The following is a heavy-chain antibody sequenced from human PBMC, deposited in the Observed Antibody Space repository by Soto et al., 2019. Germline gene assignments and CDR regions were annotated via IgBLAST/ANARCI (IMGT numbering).Heavy chain of an antibody. J-gene: IGHJ4*02. CDR3: ARHVAGYSSGLDY. CDR1: GGSISSDSYY. Sequence: PSETLSLTCTVSGGSISSDSYYWGWIRQPPGKGLEWIGSIYYSGSTYYNPSLKSRVTISVDTSKNQFSLKLSSVTAADTAVYYCARHVAGYSSGLDYWGQGTLVTVSS. CDR2: IYYSGST. D-gene: IGHD6-19*01. V-gene: IGHV4-39*01.